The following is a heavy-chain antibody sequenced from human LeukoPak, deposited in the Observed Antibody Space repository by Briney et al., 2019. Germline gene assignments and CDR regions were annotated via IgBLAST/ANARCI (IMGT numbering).Heavy chain of an antibody. V-gene: IGHV3-9*03. J-gene: IGHJ3*02. CDR2: ISWNSGSI. CDR1: GFTFDDYA. D-gene: IGHD3-22*01. Sequence: GGSLRLSCAASGFTFDDYAMHWVRQAPGKGLEWVSGISWNSGSIGYADSVKGRFTISRDNAKNSLYLQINSLRAEDMALYYCAKALMYYYDSSGYYSDAFDIWGQGTMVTVSS. CDR3: AKALMYYYDSSGYYSDAFDI.